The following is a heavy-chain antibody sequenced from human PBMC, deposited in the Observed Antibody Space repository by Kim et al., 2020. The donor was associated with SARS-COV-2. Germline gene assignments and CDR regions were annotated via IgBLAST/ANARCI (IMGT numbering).Heavy chain of an antibody. CDR1: GGPISSGGYS. CDR2: IYHSGST. V-gene: IGHV4-30-2*01. D-gene: IGHD3-16*01. J-gene: IGHJ5*02. CDR3: ARDRRGGGGFDP. Sequence: SETLSLTCAVSGGPISSGGYSWSWIRQPPGKGLEWIGYIYHSGSTYYNPSLKSRVTISVDRSKNQFSLKLSSVTAADTAVYYCARDRRGGGGFDPWGQGTLVTVSS.